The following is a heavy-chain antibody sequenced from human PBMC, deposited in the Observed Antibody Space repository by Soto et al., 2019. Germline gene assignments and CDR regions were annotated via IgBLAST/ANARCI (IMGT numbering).Heavy chain of an antibody. CDR2: IKSKTDGGKT. J-gene: IGHJ4*02. Sequence: EVQLVESGGGLVKPGGSLRLSCAASGFTFSNAWMSWVRQAPGKGLEWGGRIKSKTDGGKTDYAAPVKGRFTISRDDSKNTLYLQMNSLKTEDTAVYYCTTAWIVATIHYFDYWGQGTLVTVSS. V-gene: IGHV3-15*01. CDR3: TTAWIVATIHYFDY. D-gene: IGHD5-12*01. CDR1: GFTFSNAW.